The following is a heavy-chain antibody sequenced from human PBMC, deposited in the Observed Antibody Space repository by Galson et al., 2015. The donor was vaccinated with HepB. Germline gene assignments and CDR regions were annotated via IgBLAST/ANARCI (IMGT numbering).Heavy chain of an antibody. Sequence: SLRLSCAASGFTFSSCVMHWVRQAPGKGLEWVAFISYDGSNKYYADSVKGRFTISRDNSKNTLNLQMNSLRAEDTAVYYCAKERGIMFGSGFPLDYWGQGTLVTVSS. V-gene: IGHV3-30*04. CDR1: GFTFSSCV. D-gene: IGHD3-10*01. CDR3: AKERGIMFGSGFPLDY. J-gene: IGHJ4*02. CDR2: ISYDGSNK.